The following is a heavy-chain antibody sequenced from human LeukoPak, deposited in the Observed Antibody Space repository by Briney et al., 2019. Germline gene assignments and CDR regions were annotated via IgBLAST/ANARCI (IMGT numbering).Heavy chain of an antibody. V-gene: IGHV3-30*03. CDR3: ASLHFPGSGSYYNSDAFDI. CDR1: GFTFSSYG. CDR2: ISYDGSNK. D-gene: IGHD3-10*01. J-gene: IGHJ3*02. Sequence: GGSLRLSCAASGFTFSSYGMHWVRQAPGKGLEWVAVISYDGSNKYYADSVKGRFTISRDNSKNTLYLQMNSLRAEDTAVYYCASLHFPGSGSYYNSDAFDIWGQGTMVTVSS.